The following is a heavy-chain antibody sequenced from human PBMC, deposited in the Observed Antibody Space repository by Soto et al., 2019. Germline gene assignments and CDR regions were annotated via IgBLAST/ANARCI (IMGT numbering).Heavy chain of an antibody. CDR3: ARGRYGDY. V-gene: IGHV1-18*01. J-gene: IGHJ4*02. CDR2: ISAHNGNT. D-gene: IGHD1-1*01. Sequence: APGQGLEWMGWISAHNGNTDYAQKLQGRVTVTRDTSTSTAYMELRSLRSVDTAVYYCARGRYGDYWGQGALVTVSS.